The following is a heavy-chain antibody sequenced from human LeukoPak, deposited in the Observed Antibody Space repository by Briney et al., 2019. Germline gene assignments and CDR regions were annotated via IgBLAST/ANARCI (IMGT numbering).Heavy chain of an antibody. J-gene: IGHJ4*02. Sequence: GYIYYSGSTDYNPSLKSRVTISIDTSKKQFSLKLSSVTAADTAVYYCARVEQDIKTFDSWGQGTLVTVSS. D-gene: IGHD2-15*01. CDR3: ARVEQDIKTFDS. V-gene: IGHV4-59*01. CDR2: IYYSGST.